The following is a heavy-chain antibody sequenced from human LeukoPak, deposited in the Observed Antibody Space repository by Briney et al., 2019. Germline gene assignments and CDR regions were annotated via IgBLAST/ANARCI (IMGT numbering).Heavy chain of an antibody. CDR1: GFTFNNYA. D-gene: IGHD6-19*01. J-gene: IGHJ4*02. V-gene: IGHV3-23*01. CDR3: AKEATARKWLVWGNFDY. CDR2: IGGSGRST. Sequence: GGSPRLSCVGSGFTFNNYAMSWVRQAPGKGLEWVAAIGGSGRSTYDADSVRGRFTVSRDNSKNTLYLQMNNLRVEDTAVYFCAKEATARKWLVWGNFDYWGQGTQGTVS.